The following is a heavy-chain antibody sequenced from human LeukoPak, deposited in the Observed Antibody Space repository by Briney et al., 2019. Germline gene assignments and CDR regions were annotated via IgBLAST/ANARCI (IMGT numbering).Heavy chain of an antibody. Sequence: GGSLRLSCAASGFTFSSYAMHWVRQAPGKGLEWVAVISYDGSNKYYADSVKGRFTISRDNSKNTLYLQMNSLRAEDTAVYYCARDLLELGYYYYYGMDVWGQGTTVTVSS. J-gene: IGHJ6*02. V-gene: IGHV3-30-3*01. CDR1: GFTFSSYA. CDR3: ARDLLELGYYYYYGMDV. D-gene: IGHD3-10*01. CDR2: ISYDGSNK.